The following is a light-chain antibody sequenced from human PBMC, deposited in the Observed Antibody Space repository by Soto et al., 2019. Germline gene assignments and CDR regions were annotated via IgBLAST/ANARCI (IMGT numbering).Light chain of an antibody. V-gene: IGKV1-5*01. Sequence: IQVSQSPATLSASKGDRVTITCRASQSISSWVAWYQQKPGKAPNLLIYDASSLESGVPSRFSGSQSGTEFTLTISSLQPDDLATYYCQHYNTYSPTFGQGTKVDI. J-gene: IGKJ1*01. CDR3: QHYNTYSPT. CDR2: DAS. CDR1: QSISSW.